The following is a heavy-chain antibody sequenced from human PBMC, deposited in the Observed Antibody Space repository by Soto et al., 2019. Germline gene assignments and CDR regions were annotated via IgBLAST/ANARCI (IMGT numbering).Heavy chain of an antibody. D-gene: IGHD3-10*01. CDR1: GGSFSGYY. J-gene: IGHJ5*02. CDR3: ARGRITMVRGRNWFDP. CDR2: INHSGST. V-gene: IGHV4-34*01. Sequence: SETLSLTFAVYGGSFSGYYWSWIRQPPGKGLEWIGEINHSGSTNYNPSLKSRVTISVDTSKNQFSLKLSSVTAADTAVYYCARGRITMVRGRNWFDPWGQGTLVTVS.